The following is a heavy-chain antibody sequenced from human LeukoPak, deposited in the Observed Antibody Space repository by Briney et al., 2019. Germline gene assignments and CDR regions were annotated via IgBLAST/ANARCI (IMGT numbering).Heavy chain of an antibody. CDR3: ARDSSSPPNYYMDV. Sequence: GGSLRLSCAASGFTFSSYSMNWVRQAPGKGLEWVSSISSSSSYIYYADSVKGRFTISRDNAKNSLYLQMNSQRAEDTAVYYCARDSSSPPNYYMDVWGKGTTVTVSS. J-gene: IGHJ6*03. D-gene: IGHD6-6*01. V-gene: IGHV3-21*01. CDR1: GFTFSSYS. CDR2: ISSSSSYI.